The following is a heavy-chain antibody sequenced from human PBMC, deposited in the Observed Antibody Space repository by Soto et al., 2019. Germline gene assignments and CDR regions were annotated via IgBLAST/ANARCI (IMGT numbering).Heavy chain of an antibody. J-gene: IGHJ4*02. D-gene: IGHD3-22*01. CDR1: GFTFSSYA. CDR2: ISGSGGST. CDR3: ATRPSYYYDSSGYRTGDDY. Sequence: QPGGSLRLSCAASGFTFSSYAMSWVRQAPGKGLEWVSAISGSGGSTYYADSVKGRFTISRDNSKNTLYLQMNSLRAEDTAVYYSATRPSYYYDSSGYRTGDDYWGQGTLVTVSS. V-gene: IGHV3-23*01.